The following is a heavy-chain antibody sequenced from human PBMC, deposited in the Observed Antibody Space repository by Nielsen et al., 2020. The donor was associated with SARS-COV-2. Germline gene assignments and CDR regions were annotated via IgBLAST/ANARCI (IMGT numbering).Heavy chain of an antibody. V-gene: IGHV3-9*01. D-gene: IGHD3-10*01. Sequence: SLKISCAASGFTFDDYAMHWVRQAPGKGLEWVSGISWNSGSIGYADSVKGRFTISRDNAKNSLYLQMNSLRAEDTALYYCAKDILWFGEEEGGMDVWGQGTTVTVSS. CDR3: AKDILWFGEEEGGMDV. CDR1: GFTFDDYA. CDR2: ISWNSGSI. J-gene: IGHJ6*02.